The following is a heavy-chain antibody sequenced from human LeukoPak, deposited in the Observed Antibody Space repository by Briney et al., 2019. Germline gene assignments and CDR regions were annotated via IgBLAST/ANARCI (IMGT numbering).Heavy chain of an antibody. CDR2: IYYSGST. D-gene: IGHD2-15*01. Sequence: KPSETLSLTCTVSGGSISSSSYYWGWIRQPPGKGLEWIGSIYYSGSTYYNPSLKSRVTISVDTSKNQFSLKLSSVTAADRAVYYCARGLVVDYYYYYMDVWGKGTTVTISS. CDR3: ARGLVVDYYYYYMDV. V-gene: IGHV4-39*07. J-gene: IGHJ6*03. CDR1: GGSISSSSYY.